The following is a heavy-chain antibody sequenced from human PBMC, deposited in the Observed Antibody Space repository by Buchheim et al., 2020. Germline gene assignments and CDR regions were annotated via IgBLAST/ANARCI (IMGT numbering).Heavy chain of an antibody. J-gene: IGHJ5*02. D-gene: IGHD6-13*01. Sequence: EVQLVQSGAEVKKPGESLRISCKGSGYSFTSYWISWVRQMPGKGLEWMGRIDPSDSYTNYSPSFQGHVTISADKSISTAYLQWNSRKASDTAMYYCARHDSSSWYLVGNWFDPWGQGTL. CDR2: IDPSDSYT. CDR3: ARHDSSSWYLVGNWFDP. CDR1: GYSFTSYW. V-gene: IGHV5-10-1*01.